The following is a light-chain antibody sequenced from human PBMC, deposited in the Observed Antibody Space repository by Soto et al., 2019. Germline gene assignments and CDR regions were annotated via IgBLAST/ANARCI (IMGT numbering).Light chain of an antibody. Sequence: DIQMTQSPSSLSASVGDRVTITCRASQSISTFLHWYQQKPGKAPNLLIYVASTLQSGVPSRFSGSGSGTDFTLTISSLQPEDFATYYCQRSFSTPLTFGGGTKVEIK. J-gene: IGKJ4*01. V-gene: IGKV1-39*01. CDR3: QRSFSTPLT. CDR1: QSISTF. CDR2: VAS.